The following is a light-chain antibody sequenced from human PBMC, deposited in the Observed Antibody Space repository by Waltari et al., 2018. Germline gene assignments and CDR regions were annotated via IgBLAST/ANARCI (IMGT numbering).Light chain of an antibody. V-gene: IGKV3-15*01. J-gene: IGKJ4*01. CDR1: QSVSSS. CDR2: GAS. Sequence: EIVLTQSPATLSLSPGERATLSCRASQSVSSSLAWYQQKPGQAPRLLIYGASSRATGIPDRFSDSGSGTDFTLTISSLEPEDFAVYYCQQYSNWPLTFGGGTKVEIK. CDR3: QQYSNWPLT.